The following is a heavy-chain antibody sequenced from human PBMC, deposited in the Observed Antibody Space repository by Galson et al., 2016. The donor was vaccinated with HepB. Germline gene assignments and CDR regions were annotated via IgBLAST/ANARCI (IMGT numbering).Heavy chain of an antibody. V-gene: IGHV3-30-3*01. D-gene: IGHD5-24*01. J-gene: IGHJ4*02. CDR3: ASGATLVTHLFDS. Sequence: SLRLSCAASGFVFDNYAVHWVRQAPGKGLEWVAYISHDGTYDYLADSVRGRFTVSRDNSKNTLFLQMDSLTTEDTSVYYCASGATLVTHLFDSWGLGTLVTVST. CDR1: GFVFDNYA. CDR2: ISHDGTYD.